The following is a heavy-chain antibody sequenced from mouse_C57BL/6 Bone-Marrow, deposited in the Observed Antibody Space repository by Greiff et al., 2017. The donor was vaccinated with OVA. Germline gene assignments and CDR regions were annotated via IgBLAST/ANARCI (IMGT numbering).Heavy chain of an antibody. J-gene: IGHJ4*01. CDR3: AKLYYYAMDY. CDR1: GYTFTSYW. V-gene: IGHV1-64*01. CDR2: IHPNSGST. D-gene: IGHD4-1*01. Sequence: QVQLQQPGAELVKPGASVKLSCKASGYTFTSYWMHWVKPRPGQGLEWIGMIHPNSGSTNYNEKFKSKATLTVDKSSSTAYMQLSSLTSEDSAVYYCAKLYYYAMDYWGQGTSVTVSS.